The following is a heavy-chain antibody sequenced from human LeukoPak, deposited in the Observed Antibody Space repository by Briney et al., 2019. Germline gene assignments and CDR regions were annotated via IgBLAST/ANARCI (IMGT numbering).Heavy chain of an antibody. CDR3: ARGPRGSYLDWFDP. J-gene: IGHJ5*02. Sequence: SETLSLTCTVSGGSISSYYWSWIRQPPGKGLEWIGSIYYSGSTYYNPSLKSRVTISVDTSKNQFSLKLSSVTAADTAVYYCARGPRGSYLDWFDPWGQGTLVTVSS. CDR2: IYYSGST. CDR1: GGSISSYY. V-gene: IGHV4-39*01. D-gene: IGHD1-26*01.